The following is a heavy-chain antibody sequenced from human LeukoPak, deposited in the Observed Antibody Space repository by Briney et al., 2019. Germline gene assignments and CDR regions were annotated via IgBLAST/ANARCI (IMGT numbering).Heavy chain of an antibody. V-gene: IGHV4-31*03. CDR3: ASLGTVTTLVDY. D-gene: IGHD4-11*01. Sequence: PSETLSLTSTVSGGSISSGGYYWSWIRQHPGKGLEWIGYIYYSGSTYYNPSLKSRVTISVDTSKNQFSLKLSSVTAADTAVYYCASLGTVTTLVDYWGQGTLVTVSS. J-gene: IGHJ4*02. CDR1: GGSISSGGYY. CDR2: IYYSGST.